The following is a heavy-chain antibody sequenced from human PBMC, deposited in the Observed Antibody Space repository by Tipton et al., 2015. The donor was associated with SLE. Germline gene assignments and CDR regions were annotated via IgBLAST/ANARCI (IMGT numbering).Heavy chain of an antibody. V-gene: IGHV4-34*01. J-gene: IGHJ4*02. D-gene: IGHD3-10*01. CDR3: ARYRRITLLRGLILPY. CDR2: ISHTGST. CDR1: GVSVSSYY. Sequence: TLSLTCTVSGVSVSSYYWSWIRQPPGKGLEWIGEISHTGSTNFNPSLKSRVAISADTSKRQFSLKLSSVTAADTAVYYCARYRRITLLRGLILPYWGQGTPVTVSS.